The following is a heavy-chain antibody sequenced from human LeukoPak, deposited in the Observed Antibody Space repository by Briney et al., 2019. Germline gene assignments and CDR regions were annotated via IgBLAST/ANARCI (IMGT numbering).Heavy chain of an antibody. D-gene: IGHD3-10*01. CDR3: ARQPSDGSYLDYFQH. V-gene: IGHV3-7*01. CDR2: IKGDGSEK. Sequence: GGSLRLSCAASGFMFSSNWMSWVRLAPGKGLEWVANIKGDGSEKDYVDSVKGRFTISRDNAKNSLYLQMSGLRAEDTAMYYCARQPSDGSYLDYFQHWGQGTLVTVSS. CDR1: GFMFSSNW. J-gene: IGHJ1*01.